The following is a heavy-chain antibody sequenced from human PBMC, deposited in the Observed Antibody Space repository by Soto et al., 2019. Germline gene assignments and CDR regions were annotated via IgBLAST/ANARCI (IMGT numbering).Heavy chain of an antibody. CDR1: GGSISSYY. V-gene: IGHV4-59*01. CDR3: ARGNYDFWSGYYTGFIY. Sequence: SETLSLTCTVSGGSISSYYWSWIRQPPGKGLEWIGYIYYSGSTNYNPSLKSRVTISVDTSKNQFSLKLSSVTAADTAVYYCARGNYDFWSGYYTGFIYWGQGTLVTVS. J-gene: IGHJ4*02. CDR2: IYYSGST. D-gene: IGHD3-3*01.